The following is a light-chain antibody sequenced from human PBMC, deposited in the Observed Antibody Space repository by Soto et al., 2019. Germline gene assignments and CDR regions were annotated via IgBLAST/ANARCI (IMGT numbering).Light chain of an antibody. CDR2: WAS. CDR3: QQYYGTPPWT. CDR1: QSVLYSSNNKNY. J-gene: IGKJ1*01. V-gene: IGKV4-1*01. Sequence: DIVMTQSPDSLAVSLGEGATINCKSSQSVLYSSNNKNYLAWYQQKPGQPPKLLIYWASTRESGVPDRFSGSGSGKDFTLTISSLQAEDVAVYYCQQYYGTPPWTFGQGTKVEIK.